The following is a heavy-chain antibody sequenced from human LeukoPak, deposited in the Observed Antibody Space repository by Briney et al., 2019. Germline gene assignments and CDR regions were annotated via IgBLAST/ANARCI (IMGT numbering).Heavy chain of an antibody. D-gene: IGHD3-22*01. Sequence: GGSLRLSCAASGFTFSSYSMNWVRQAPGKGLEWVSYISSSSSTIYYADSVRGRFTTSRDNAKNSLYLQMNSLRAEDTAVYYCTRDHHRRHYDSQARNTFDIWGQGTMVTVSS. V-gene: IGHV3-48*01. J-gene: IGHJ3*02. CDR1: GFTFSSYS. CDR2: ISSSSSTI. CDR3: TRDHHRRHYDSQARNTFDI.